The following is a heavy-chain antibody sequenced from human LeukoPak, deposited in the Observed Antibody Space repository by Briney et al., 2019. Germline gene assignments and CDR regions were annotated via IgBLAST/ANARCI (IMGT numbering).Heavy chain of an antibody. Sequence: NPSETLSLTCTVSGGSISSYYWSWIQQHPGKGPEWIGYIHYSGSTNYNPSLKSRVTISVDTSKNQFFLKLSSVTAADTAVYFCARTNTVFYYFDYWAQGTVVTVSS. J-gene: IGHJ4*02. D-gene: IGHD1/OR15-1a*01. CDR3: ARTNTVFYYFDY. CDR1: GGSISSYY. CDR2: IHYSGST. V-gene: IGHV4-59*08.